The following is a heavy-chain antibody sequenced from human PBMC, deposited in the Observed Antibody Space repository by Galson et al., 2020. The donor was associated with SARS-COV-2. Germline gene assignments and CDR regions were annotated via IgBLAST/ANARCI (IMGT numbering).Heavy chain of an antibody. D-gene: IGHD3-3*01. CDR3: ARDTANDFWSGYAGFQH. CDR2: IKQDGSEK. J-gene: IGHJ1*01. V-gene: IGHV3-7*03. Sequence: GESLKISCGASGFTFSSYWMSWVRQAPGKGLEWVANIKQDGSEKYYVDSVKGRFTISRDNAKNSLYLQMNSLRAEDTAVYYCARDTANDFWSGYAGFQHWGQGTLVTVSS. CDR1: GFTFSSYW.